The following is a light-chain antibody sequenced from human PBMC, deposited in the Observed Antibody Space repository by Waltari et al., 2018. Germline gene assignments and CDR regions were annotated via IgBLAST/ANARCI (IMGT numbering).Light chain of an antibody. CDR2: AAS. V-gene: IGKV3-11*01. J-gene: IGKJ4*01. CDR1: QTVTSY. Sequence: EIVFTQSPATLSLSPGERATLSCRASQTVTSYLAWYQQKTGQAPRLLIYAASNRAAGIPARFSGKGSGTNFTLTISGLETEDFAVYYCQQRSNWPLTFGGGTRLEIK. CDR3: QQRSNWPLT.